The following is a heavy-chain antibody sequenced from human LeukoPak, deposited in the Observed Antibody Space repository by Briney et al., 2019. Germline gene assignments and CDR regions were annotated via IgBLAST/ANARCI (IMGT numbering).Heavy chain of an antibody. D-gene: IGHD3-10*01. CDR3: ARISGGVYYYYYYGMDV. J-gene: IGHJ6*02. Sequence: PSETLSLTCAVYGGSFSGYYWSWIRQPPGKGLEWSGEINHSGSTNYNPSLKSRVTISVDTSKNQFSLKLSSVTAADTAVYYCARISGGVYYYYYYGMDVWGQGTTVTVSS. V-gene: IGHV4-34*01. CDR1: GGSFSGYY. CDR2: INHSGST.